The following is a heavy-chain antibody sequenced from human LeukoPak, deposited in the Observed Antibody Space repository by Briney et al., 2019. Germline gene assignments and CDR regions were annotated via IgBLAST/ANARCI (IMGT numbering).Heavy chain of an antibody. CDR2: IIDSGGST. V-gene: IGHV3-23*01. D-gene: IGHD3-10*01. Sequence: GGSLRLSCAASGLTFSSYAMSWVRQAPGKGLEWVSVIIDSGGSTYHTYFVRGRFTISRDNSKNTLYLQISSLRAEETAEYCFANSVRYGSAAYYFDYWGQGTLVTVSS. CDR1: GLTFSSYA. J-gene: IGHJ4*02. CDR3: ANSVRYGSAAYYFDY.